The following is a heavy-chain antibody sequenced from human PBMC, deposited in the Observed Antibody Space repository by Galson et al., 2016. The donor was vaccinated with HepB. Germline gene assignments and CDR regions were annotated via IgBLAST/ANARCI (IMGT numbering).Heavy chain of an antibody. Sequence: SLRLSCAASGFAFSAYGMTWVRQAPRKGLEWVAAISTSGGSTDYADSVRGRFTISRDNSKNMLHLQMNSLRAEDSALYYCAKGTTRLGDNWGQGTLVTVSS. CDR1: GFAFSAYG. CDR3: AKGTTRLGDN. V-gene: IGHV3-23*01. CDR2: ISTSGGST. D-gene: IGHD4-11*01. J-gene: IGHJ4*02.